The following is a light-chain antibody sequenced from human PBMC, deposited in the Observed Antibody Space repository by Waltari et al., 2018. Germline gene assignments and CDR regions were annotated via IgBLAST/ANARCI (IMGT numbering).Light chain of an antibody. Sequence: QSALTQPASVSGSPGQSITISCTGTSSDIGSYNYVSWYPQHPGKAPKLIIFDVTNRPAGVSNRCSGAKSGNTASLIIFGLQGEDEADYYCSSYMDTTALQLFGGGTSLTVL. J-gene: IGLJ2*01. CDR1: SSDIGSYNY. V-gene: IGLV2-14*03. CDR3: SSYMDTTALQL. CDR2: DVT.